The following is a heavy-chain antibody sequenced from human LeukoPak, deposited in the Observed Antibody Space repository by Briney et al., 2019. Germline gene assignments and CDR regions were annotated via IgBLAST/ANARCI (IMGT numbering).Heavy chain of an antibody. V-gene: IGHV1-2*02. Sequence: GASVKVPCKTSGYTFTSYGISWVRQAPGQGLEWMGWINPNSGGTNYAQKFQGRVTMTRDTSISTAYMELSRLRSDDTAVYYCARDLNWNYIPGGSLYLWTSGPIDYWGQGTLVTVSS. CDR3: ARDLNWNYIPGGSLYLWTSGPIDY. CDR1: GYTFTSYG. CDR2: INPNSGGT. D-gene: IGHD1-7*01. J-gene: IGHJ4*02.